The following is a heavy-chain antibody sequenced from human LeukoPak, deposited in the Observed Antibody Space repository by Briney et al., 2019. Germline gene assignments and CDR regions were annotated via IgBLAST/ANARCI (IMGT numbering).Heavy chain of an antibody. CDR2: ISAYNGNT. J-gene: IGHJ4*02. CDR1: GYTFTSYG. D-gene: IGHD6-6*01. Sequence: ASVKVSCKASGYTFTSYGITWVRQAPGQGPEWMGWISAYNGNTNYAQKLQGRVTLTTDTSTSTAYMELRSLRSDDTAVYYCARASRSSSSRGFDYWGQGTLVPVSS. CDR3: ARASRSSSSRGFDY. V-gene: IGHV1-18*01.